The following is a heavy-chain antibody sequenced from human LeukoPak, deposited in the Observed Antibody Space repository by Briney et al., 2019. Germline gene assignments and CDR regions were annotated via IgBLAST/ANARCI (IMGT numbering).Heavy chain of an antibody. J-gene: IGHJ6*03. CDR1: GGSFSGYY. CDR3: ARALFMTIPGFYYYYYYMDV. V-gene: IGHV4-34*01. Sequence: SETLSLTCAVYGGSFSGYYWSWIRQPPGKGLEWIGEINHSGSTNYNPSLKSRVTISVDTSKNQFSLKLSSVTAADTAVYYCARALFMTIPGFYYYYYYMDVWGKGTTVTVSS. D-gene: IGHD2-21*01. CDR2: INHSGST.